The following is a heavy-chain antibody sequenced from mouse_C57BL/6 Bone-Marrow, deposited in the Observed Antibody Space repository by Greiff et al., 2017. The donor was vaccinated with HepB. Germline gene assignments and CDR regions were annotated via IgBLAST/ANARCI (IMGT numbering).Heavy chain of an antibody. CDR2: IYPRSGNT. Sequence: QVQLQQSGAELARPGASVKLSCKASGYTFTSYGISWVKQRTGQGLEWIGEIYPRSGNTYYNEKFKGKATLTADKSSSTAYMELRSLTSEDSAVYFCAREGDSSYYFDYWGQGTTLTVSS. CDR1: GYTFTSYG. V-gene: IGHV1-81*01. J-gene: IGHJ2*01. CDR3: AREGDSSYYFDY. D-gene: IGHD1-1*01.